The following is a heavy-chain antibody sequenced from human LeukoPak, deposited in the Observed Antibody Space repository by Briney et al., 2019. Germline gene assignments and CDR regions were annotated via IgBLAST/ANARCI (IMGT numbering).Heavy chain of an antibody. V-gene: IGHV1-69*05. CDR2: IIPIFGTA. CDR1: GGTFSSYA. D-gene: IGHD6-6*01. J-gene: IGHJ4*02. Sequence: SVKVSCKASGGTFSSYAISWVRQAPGQGLEWMGGIIPIFGTANYAQKFQGRVTITTDESMSTAYMELSSLRAEDTAVYYCALSSSIRGGYFDYWGQGTLVTVSS. CDR3: ALSSSIRGGYFDY.